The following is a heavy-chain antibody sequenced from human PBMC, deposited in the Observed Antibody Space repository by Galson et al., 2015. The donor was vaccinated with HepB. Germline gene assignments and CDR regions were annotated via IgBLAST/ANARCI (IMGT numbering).Heavy chain of an antibody. V-gene: IGHV1-18*01. CDR1: GYTSSSYG. D-gene: IGHD3-22*01. CDR2: ISGYSGDT. CDR3: ATDSSGYYYFDT. Sequence: SVKVSCKASGYTSSSYGISWVRQAPGQGPEWMGWISGYSGDTNYAQNFQGRVTMTTDTSTSTAYMELRSLRSDDTAVYYCATDSSGYYYFDTWGQGTLVIVSS. J-gene: IGHJ4*02.